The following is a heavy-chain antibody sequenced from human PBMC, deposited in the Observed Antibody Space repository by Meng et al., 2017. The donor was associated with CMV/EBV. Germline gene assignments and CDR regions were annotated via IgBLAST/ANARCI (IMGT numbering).Heavy chain of an antibody. CDR1: GGSISSDY. CDR3: AREREPSYGMDV. CDR2: IYYSGST. J-gene: IGHJ6*02. Sequence: SETLSLTCTVSGGSISSDYWSWIRQPPGKGLEWIGYIYYSGSTNYNPSLKSRVTISVDTSKNQFSLKLSSVTAADTAVYYCAREREPSYGMDVWGQGTTVTVSS. D-gene: IGHD1-14*01. V-gene: IGHV4-59*01.